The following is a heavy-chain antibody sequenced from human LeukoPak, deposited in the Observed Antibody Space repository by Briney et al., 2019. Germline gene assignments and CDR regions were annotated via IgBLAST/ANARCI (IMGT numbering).Heavy chain of an antibody. D-gene: IGHD3-10*01. CDR1: GGSISSSSYY. CDR3: AREIWFGEPRIQWFDP. J-gene: IGHJ5*02. Sequence: TASETLSLTCTVSGGSISSSSYYWGWIRQPPGKGLEWIGSIYYSGTTYYNPSLESRVTISVDMSKNQFSLKVRSVTAADTAVYYCAREIWFGEPRIQWFDPWGQGTLVTVSS. CDR2: IYYSGTT. V-gene: IGHV4-39*07.